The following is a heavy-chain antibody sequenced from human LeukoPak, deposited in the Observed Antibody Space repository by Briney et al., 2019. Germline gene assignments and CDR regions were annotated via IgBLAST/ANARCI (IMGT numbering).Heavy chain of an antibody. CDR3: ARGGLRYFDWLSPDY. J-gene: IGHJ4*02. CDR1: GFTFSSYS. Sequence: GGSLRLSCAASGFTFSSYSMNWVRQAPGKGLEWVSYISSSSSTIYYADSVKGRFTISRGNAKNSLYLQMNSLRAEDTAVYYCARGGLRYFDWLSPDYWGQGTLVTVSS. CDR2: ISSSSSTI. D-gene: IGHD3-9*01. V-gene: IGHV3-48*04.